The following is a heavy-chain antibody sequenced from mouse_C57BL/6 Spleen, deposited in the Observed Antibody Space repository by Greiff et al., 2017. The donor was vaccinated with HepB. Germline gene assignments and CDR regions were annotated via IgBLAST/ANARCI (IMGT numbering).Heavy chain of an antibody. CDR3: ARKALYDGYYEFAY. J-gene: IGHJ3*01. Sequence: QVQLQQPGAELVKPGASVKLSCKASGYTFTSYWMQWVKQRPGQGLEWIGEIDPSDRYTNYNQKFRGKATLTVDTSSSTAYMQLSSLTSEDSAVYYCARKALYDGYYEFAYWGQGTLVTVSA. CDR1: GYTFTSYW. CDR2: IDPSDRYT. V-gene: IGHV1-50*01. D-gene: IGHD2-3*01.